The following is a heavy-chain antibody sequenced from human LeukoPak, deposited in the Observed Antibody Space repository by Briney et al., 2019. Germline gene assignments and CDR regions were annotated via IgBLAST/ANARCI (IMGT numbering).Heavy chain of an antibody. CDR2: ISHDGSNK. V-gene: IGHV3-30-3*01. J-gene: IGHJ6*02. D-gene: IGHD3-22*01. Sequence: PGGSLRLSCAASGFTFSSYAMHWVRQAPGKGLEWVAVISHDGSNKYYADSVKGRFTISRDNSKNTLYLQMNSLRAEDTAVYYCARAHYYDSSGYYFYYYYYYGMDVWGQGTTVTVSS. CDR3: ARAHYYDSSGYYFYYYYYYGMDV. CDR1: GFTFSSYA.